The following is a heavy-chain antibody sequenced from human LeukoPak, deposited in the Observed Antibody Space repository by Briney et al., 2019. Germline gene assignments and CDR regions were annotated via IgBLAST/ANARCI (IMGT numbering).Heavy chain of an antibody. CDR3: ARGSDYYDSSGYSPVFDY. CDR2: IYYSGST. V-gene: IGHV4-31*03. J-gene: IGHJ4*02. CDR1: GGSISSGGYY. D-gene: IGHD3-22*01. Sequence: SETLSLTCTVSGGSISSGGYYWSWIRQHPGKGLEWIGYIYYSGSTYYNPSLKSRVTISVDTSKNQFSLKLSSVTAADTAVYYCARGSDYYDSSGYSPVFDYWGQGTLVTVSS.